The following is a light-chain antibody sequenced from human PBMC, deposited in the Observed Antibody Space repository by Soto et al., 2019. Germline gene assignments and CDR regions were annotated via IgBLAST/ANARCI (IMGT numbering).Light chain of an antibody. CDR3: LQHNSYIGTWT. Sequence: DIQLTQSPSFLSASVGDRVTISCRASQGVSSSLAWYQQKPGKAPKLLIYAASSLQSGVPSRFSGSGSGTEFTLTISSLQPEDFATYFCLQHNSYIGTWTFGQGTKVDIK. V-gene: IGKV1-9*01. J-gene: IGKJ1*01. CDR2: AAS. CDR1: QGVSSS.